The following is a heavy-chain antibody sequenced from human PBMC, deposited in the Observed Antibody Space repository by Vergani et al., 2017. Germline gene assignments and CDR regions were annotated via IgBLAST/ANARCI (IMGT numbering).Heavy chain of an antibody. D-gene: IGHD3-9*01. V-gene: IGHV1-69*01. CDR2: IIPIFGTA. J-gene: IGHJ6*02. Sequence: QVQLVQSGAEVKKPGSSVKVSCKASGGTFSSYAISWVRQAPGQGLEWMGGIIPIFGTANYAQKFQGRVTITADESTSTAYMELSSLRSEDTAVYYCARETDTGSSVSYNYYAMDVWGQGTTVSVSS. CDR3: ARETDTGSSVSYNYYAMDV. CDR1: GGTFSSYA.